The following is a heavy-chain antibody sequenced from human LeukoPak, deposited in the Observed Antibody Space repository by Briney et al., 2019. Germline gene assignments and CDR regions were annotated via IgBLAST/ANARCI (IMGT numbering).Heavy chain of an antibody. CDR3: TRAPPITMIVVADYDY. V-gene: IGHV3-49*03. CDR2: IRSKAYGGTT. Sequence: LSLTCAVYGGSFSGYYWSWIRQPPGKGLEWVGFIRSKAYGGTTEYAASVKGRFTISRDDSKSIAYLQMNSLKTEDTAVYYCTRAPPITMIVVADYDYWGQGTLVTVSS. CDR1: GGSFSGYY. D-gene: IGHD3-22*01. J-gene: IGHJ4*02.